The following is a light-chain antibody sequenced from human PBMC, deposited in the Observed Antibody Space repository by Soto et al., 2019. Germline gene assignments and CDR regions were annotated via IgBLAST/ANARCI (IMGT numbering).Light chain of an antibody. CDR3: QQYGSSPGT. Sequence: ENVLTQSPGTLSLSPGERATLSCRASQSVSSDLAWYHQKPGQATRLLIYGASSRDTGIPDRVSGRGSGTDVTLTISRLEPEDFAVYHCQQYGSSPGTFGQGTKVDI. J-gene: IGKJ1*01. V-gene: IGKV3-20*01. CDR1: QSVSSD. CDR2: GAS.